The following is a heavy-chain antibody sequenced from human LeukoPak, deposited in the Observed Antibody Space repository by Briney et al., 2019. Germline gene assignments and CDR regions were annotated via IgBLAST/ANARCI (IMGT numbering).Heavy chain of an antibody. CDR3: VREKSPERKTWLQLGAFDV. V-gene: IGHV4-39*07. D-gene: IGHD5-24*01. CDR2: IYYSGST. Sequence: SETLSLTCTVSGGSISSISYFWGWIRQPPGKGLEWIGSIYYSGSTYYNPSLKSRVTISVDTSKNQFSLKLSSVTAADTAVYYCVREKSPERKTWLQLGAFDVWGQGTVVTVSS. J-gene: IGHJ3*01. CDR1: GGSISSISYF.